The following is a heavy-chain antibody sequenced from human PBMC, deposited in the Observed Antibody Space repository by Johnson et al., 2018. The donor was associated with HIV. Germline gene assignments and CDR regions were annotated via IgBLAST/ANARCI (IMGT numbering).Heavy chain of an antibody. CDR3: AREGATIEGRSTFDI. CDR1: GFTFSSYG. Sequence: QVQLVESGGGVVQPGGSLRLSCAASGFTFSSYGMHWVRQAPGKGLEWVSVIYSGGSTYYADSVTGRFTISRDISKNTLYLQMNSLRAEDTAVYYCAREGATIEGRSTFDIWGQGTMVTVSS. J-gene: IGHJ3*02. V-gene: IGHV3-NL1*01. CDR2: IYSGGST. D-gene: IGHD5-24*01.